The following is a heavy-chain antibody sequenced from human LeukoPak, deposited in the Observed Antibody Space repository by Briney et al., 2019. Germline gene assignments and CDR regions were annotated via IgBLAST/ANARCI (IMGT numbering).Heavy chain of an antibody. V-gene: IGHV4-59*01. Sequence: SETLSLTGTGSGGSISNFYWTWTRQPPGKGLEWIGYINYRGNTNYNPSLKNRVSMSVDMSKNQFSLKLRSFTAADTAVYFCSRAGYSSGSNDCWGQGTLVTVSS. CDR1: GGSISNFY. D-gene: IGHD6-19*01. J-gene: IGHJ4*02. CDR3: SRAGYSSGSNDC. CDR2: INYRGNT.